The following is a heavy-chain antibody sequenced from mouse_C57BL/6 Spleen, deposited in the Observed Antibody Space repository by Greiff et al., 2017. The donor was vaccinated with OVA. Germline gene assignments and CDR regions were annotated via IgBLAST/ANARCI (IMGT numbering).Heavy chain of an antibody. CDR3: TRSLITTVVDWCFDV. CDR1: GYTFTDYE. D-gene: IGHD1-1*01. Sequence: QVQLQQSGAELVRPGASVTLSCKASGYTFTDYEMHWVKQTPVHGLEWIGAIDPETGGTAYNQKFKGKAILTADTSSSTAYMELRSLTSEDSAVYYCTRSLITTVVDWCFDVWGTGTTVTGSS. CDR2: IDPETGGT. V-gene: IGHV1-15*01. J-gene: IGHJ1*03.